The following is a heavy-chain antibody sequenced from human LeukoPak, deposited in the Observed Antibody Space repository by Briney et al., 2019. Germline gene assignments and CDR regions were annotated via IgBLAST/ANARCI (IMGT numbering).Heavy chain of an antibody. V-gene: IGHV3-7*04. J-gene: IGHJ4*02. CDR3: ARPRPGYYFDY. Sequence: PGGSLRLSCAASGFTFSSYAMHWVRQAPGRGLEWVANMNQDGSEKYYVDSVKGRFTISRDNAKNSLYLQMNSLRAEDTAVYYCARPRPGYYFDYWGQGTLVTVSS. CDR2: MNQDGSEK. CDR1: GFTFSSYA.